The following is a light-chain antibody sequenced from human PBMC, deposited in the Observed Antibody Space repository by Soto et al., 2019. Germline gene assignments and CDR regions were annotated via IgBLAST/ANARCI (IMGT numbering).Light chain of an antibody. J-gene: IGKJ4*01. CDR2: GAS. Sequence: EIVLTQSPGTLSLSPGERATLSCRASRSVSSSFLAWYQQTPGQAPRLLIYGASSRATGIPDRFSGSGSCTDFNLPISRLDPEDVAVYYCQQYGSSPLTFGGGTKVEIK. CDR3: QQYGSSPLT. V-gene: IGKV3-20*01. CDR1: RSVSSSF.